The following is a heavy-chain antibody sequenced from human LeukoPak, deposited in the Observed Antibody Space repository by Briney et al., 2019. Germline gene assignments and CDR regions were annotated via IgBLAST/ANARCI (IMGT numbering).Heavy chain of an antibody. CDR1: GYTFTNYD. D-gene: IGHD1-26*01. J-gene: IGHJ4*02. Sequence: ASAKVSCKASGYTFTNYDINWVRQATGQGLEWMGWMNPKSGYTGYAQKFQGRVTMTRDTSISTAYMELGSLRSEDTAVYYCARVTGSIDYWGQGTLVTVSS. CDR2: MNPKSGYT. CDR3: ARVTGSIDY. V-gene: IGHV1-8*01.